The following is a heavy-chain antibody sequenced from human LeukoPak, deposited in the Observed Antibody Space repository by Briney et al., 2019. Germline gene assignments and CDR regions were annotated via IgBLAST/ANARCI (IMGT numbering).Heavy chain of an antibody. Sequence: GGSLRLSCAASGFTFSNYAMSWVRQSPGRGLEWVSRISGSGNSTYYADSVKGRFAISRDNSKKTLYLQMNSLRAEDTAIYYCASPSIVQPTYYHGMDVWGQGTTVTVSS. D-gene: IGHD2-15*01. V-gene: IGHV3-23*01. J-gene: IGHJ6*02. CDR3: ASPSIVQPTYYHGMDV. CDR1: GFTFSNYA. CDR2: ISGSGNST.